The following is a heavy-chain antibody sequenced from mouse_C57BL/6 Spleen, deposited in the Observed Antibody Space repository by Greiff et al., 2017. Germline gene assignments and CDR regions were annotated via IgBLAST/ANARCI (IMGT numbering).Heavy chain of an antibody. J-gene: IGHJ2*01. Sequence: VKLQESGAELVRPGTSVKVSCKASGYAFTNYLIEWVKQRPGQGLEWIGVINPGSGGTNYNEKFKGKATLTADKSSSTAYMQLSSLTSEDSAVYFCARGGIDFDYWGQGTTLTVSS. V-gene: IGHV1-54*01. CDR1: GYAFTNYL. CDR2: INPGSGGT. D-gene: IGHD2-12*01. CDR3: ARGGIDFDY.